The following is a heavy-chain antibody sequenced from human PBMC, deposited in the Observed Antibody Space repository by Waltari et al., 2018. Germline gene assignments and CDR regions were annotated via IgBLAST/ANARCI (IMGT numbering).Heavy chain of an antibody. CDR1: GGSISGYH. J-gene: IGHJ4*02. V-gene: IGHV4-59*13. CDR2: IYNSGST. CDR3: ARQRFFDS. Sequence: QVQLQESGPGLVKPSETLSLPCTVPGGSISGYHWSWIRQPPGKGLEWIGYIYNSGSTNYNTSLRSRVTISVDTSKSQFSLKLSSVTAADTAVYYCARQRFFDSWGQGTLVTVSS. D-gene: IGHD3-3*01.